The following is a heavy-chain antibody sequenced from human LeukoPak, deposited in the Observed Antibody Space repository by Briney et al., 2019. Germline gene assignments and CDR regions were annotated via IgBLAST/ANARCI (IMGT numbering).Heavy chain of an antibody. D-gene: IGHD3-10*01. V-gene: IGHV3-23*01. CDR1: GFSFSSYA. CDR2: IRGSGGST. CDR3: AKDSDYGSGTFFDY. Sequence: GGSLRLSCAASGFSFSSYAMSWVRQAPGKGLEWVSGIRGSGGSTYYADSVKGRFTISRDISKNTPVLQMNSLRAEDTAVYYCAKDSDYGSGTFFDYWGQGTLVTVSS. J-gene: IGHJ4*02.